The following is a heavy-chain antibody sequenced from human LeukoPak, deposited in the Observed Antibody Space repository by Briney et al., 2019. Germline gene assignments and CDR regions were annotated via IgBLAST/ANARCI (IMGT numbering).Heavy chain of an antibody. D-gene: IGHD3-10*01. CDR2: ISPNSANT. J-gene: IGHJ4*02. Sequence: ASVNVSCKASGYTFATSSITWVRQAPGQRLEWMGWISPNSANTYYIQKLQGRVTMTTDTSTSTAYMELRSLRSDDTAVYYCARDRMILGVPFDYWGQGTLVTVSS. CDR3: ARDRMILGVPFDY. V-gene: IGHV1-18*01. CDR1: GYTFATSS.